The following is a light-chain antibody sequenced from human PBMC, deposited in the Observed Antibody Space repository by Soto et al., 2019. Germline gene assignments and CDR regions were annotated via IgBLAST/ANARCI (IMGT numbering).Light chain of an antibody. CDR2: EVS. Sequence: QSALTQPASVSGSPGQSTTISCTGTSSDVGGYNYVSWYQQHPGKAPKLMIYEVSNRPSGVSNRFSGSKSGNTASLTISGLQAEDEADYYCSSYTSSSTPLFGGGTKVTVL. J-gene: IGLJ2*01. CDR1: SSDVGGYNY. CDR3: SSYTSSSTPL. V-gene: IGLV2-14*01.